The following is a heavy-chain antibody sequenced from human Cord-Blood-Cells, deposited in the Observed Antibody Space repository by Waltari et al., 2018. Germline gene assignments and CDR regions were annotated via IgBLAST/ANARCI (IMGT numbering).Heavy chain of an antibody. CDR2: IYYSGST. V-gene: IGHV4-30-4*08. Sequence: QVQLPEAGPGLVKPSQTLSLTCTVPGGPISSGDYYWSWISQPPGKGLEWIGYIYYSGSTYYNPSLKSRVTISVDTSKNQFSLKLSSVTAADTAVYYCARAGCSSTSCYYAFDYWGQGTLVTVSS. CDR3: ARAGCSSTSCYYAFDY. J-gene: IGHJ4*02. D-gene: IGHD2-2*01. CDR1: GGPISSGDYY.